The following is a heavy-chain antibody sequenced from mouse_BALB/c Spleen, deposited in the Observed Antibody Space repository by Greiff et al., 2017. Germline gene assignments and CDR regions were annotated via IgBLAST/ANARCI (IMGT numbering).Heavy chain of an antibody. V-gene: IGHV5-6*01. D-gene: IGHD4-1*01. CDR2: ISSGGSYT. J-gene: IGHJ2*01. Sequence: EVQLVESGGDLVKPGGSLKLSCAASGFTFSSYGMSWVRQTPDKRLEWVATISSGGSYTYYPDSVKGRFTISRDNAKNTLYLQMSSLKSEDTAMYYCARRETGIFDYWGQGTTLTVSS. CDR1: GFTFSSYG. CDR3: ARRETGIFDY.